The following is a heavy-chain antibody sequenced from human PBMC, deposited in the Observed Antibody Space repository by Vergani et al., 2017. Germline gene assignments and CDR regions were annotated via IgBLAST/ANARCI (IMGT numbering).Heavy chain of an antibody. Sequence: EVQLVESGGGLVQPGGSLKLSCAASGFTFSGSAMHWVRQASGQGLEWVGRIRSKANSYATAYAASVKGRFTISRDDSKNTAYLQMNSLKTEDTAVYYCTRAAGEAAYWGQGTLVTXSS. V-gene: IGHV3-73*01. CDR2: IRSKANSYAT. J-gene: IGHJ4*02. CDR3: TRAAGEAAY. D-gene: IGHD6-13*01. CDR1: GFTFSGSA.